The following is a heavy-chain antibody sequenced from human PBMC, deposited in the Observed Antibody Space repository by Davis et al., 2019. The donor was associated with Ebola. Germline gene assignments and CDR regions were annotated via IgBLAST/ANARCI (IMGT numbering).Heavy chain of an antibody. CDR2: IHQSGST. J-gene: IGHJ6*03. CDR3: ARGAPLQLWRYSYYYMDL. V-gene: IGHV4-34*01. Sequence: PSETLSLTCAVYGESFSAYYWNWIRQSPGKGLEWIGEIHQSGSTNYNPSLKSRGTMSMDSSKNQFSLKVNSLTAADTAVYYCARGAPLQLWRYSYYYMDLWGIGATVTVSS. D-gene: IGHD5-18*01. CDR1: GESFSAYY.